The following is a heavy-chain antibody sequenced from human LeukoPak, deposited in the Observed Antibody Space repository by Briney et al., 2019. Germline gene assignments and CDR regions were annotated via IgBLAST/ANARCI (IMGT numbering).Heavy chain of an antibody. Sequence: SETLSLTCTVSGGSISSYYWSWIRQPPGKGLEWIGYIYYSGSTNYNPSLKGRVTISVDTSKNQFSLKLSSVTAADTAVYYCARGYSSGWYWYFDLWGRGTLVTVSS. D-gene: IGHD6-19*01. CDR1: GGSISSYY. J-gene: IGHJ2*01. V-gene: IGHV4-59*08. CDR3: ARGYSSGWYWYFDL. CDR2: IYYSGST.